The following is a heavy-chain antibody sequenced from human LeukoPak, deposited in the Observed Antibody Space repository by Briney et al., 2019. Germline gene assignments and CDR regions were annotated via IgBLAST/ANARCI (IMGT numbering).Heavy chain of an antibody. Sequence: ASVKVSCKTSGYNFPSYTLHWLRQAPGQSPEWMGSINGDNGNTKYSEKFQDRVTFTRDTSASSAYMELSSLRSEDTAVYYCARSSSGTYHYWGQGTLVTVSS. CDR2: INGDNGNT. J-gene: IGHJ4*02. V-gene: IGHV1-3*01. CDR1: GYNFPSYT. D-gene: IGHD3-10*01. CDR3: ARSSSGTYHY.